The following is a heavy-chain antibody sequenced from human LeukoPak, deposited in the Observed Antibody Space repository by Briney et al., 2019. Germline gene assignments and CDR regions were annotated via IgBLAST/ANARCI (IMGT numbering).Heavy chain of an antibody. CDR1: GGSISSGGYY. D-gene: IGHD2-21*01. CDR3: ARKFLDAFEI. CDR2: IYYSGST. V-gene: IGHV4-31*03. J-gene: IGHJ3*02. Sequence: SETLSLPCTVSGGSISSGGYYWSWIRQHPGKGLEWIGYIYYSGSTYYNTSLKSRDTISVDTSKNKFSLKLSSVTAEDKTVYYCARKFLDAFEIWGQGTMVTVSS.